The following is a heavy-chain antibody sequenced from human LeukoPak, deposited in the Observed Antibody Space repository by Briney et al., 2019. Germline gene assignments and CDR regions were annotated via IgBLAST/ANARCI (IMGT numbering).Heavy chain of an antibody. CDR2: INTDSGGT. CDR1: GYSFNTYY. Sequence: ASVKISCKASGYSFNTYYMNWVRQAPGQGLEWLGWINTDSGGTNYAQKFLGRVTMTRDKANSTAYLELSGLRSDDTAVYYCSRHVVTLVRGVNNRKEDWFDPWGQGTLVSVSS. V-gene: IGHV1-2*02. J-gene: IGHJ5*02. CDR3: SRHVVTLVRGVNNRKEDWFDP. D-gene: IGHD3-10*01.